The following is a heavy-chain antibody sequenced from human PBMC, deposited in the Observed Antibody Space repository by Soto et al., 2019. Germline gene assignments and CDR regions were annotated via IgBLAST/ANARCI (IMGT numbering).Heavy chain of an antibody. CDR3: ARGGHYYGSGSPSLY. J-gene: IGHJ4*02. Sequence: QVQLQQWGAGLLKPSETLSLTCAVYGGSFSGYYWSWIRQPPGKGLEWIGEINQCGSTNYNPSLKSRVTISVDTSKNQFSLKLSSVTAADTAVYYCARGGHYYGSGSPSLYWGQGTLVTVSS. D-gene: IGHD3-10*01. CDR2: INQCGST. V-gene: IGHV4-34*01. CDR1: GGSFSGYY.